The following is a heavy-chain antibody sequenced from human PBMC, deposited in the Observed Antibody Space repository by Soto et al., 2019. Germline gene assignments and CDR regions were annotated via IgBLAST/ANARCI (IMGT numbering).Heavy chain of an antibody. CDR2: INHSGST. Sequence: TRSVTWRVGEGCSCGWYWSHIRQPPGKGPEWIGEINHSGSTNYNPSLKSRVTISVDTSKNQFSLKLSSVTAADTAVYYCARVPSNWGYYLFFDYWGQGTLVTVSS. CDR3: ARVPSNWGYYLFFDY. CDR1: EGCSCGWY. D-gene: IGHD3-22*01. V-gene: IGHV4-34*01. J-gene: IGHJ4*02.